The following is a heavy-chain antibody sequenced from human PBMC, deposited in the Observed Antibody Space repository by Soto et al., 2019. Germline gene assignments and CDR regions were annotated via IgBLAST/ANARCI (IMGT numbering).Heavy chain of an antibody. CDR1: GYTFTSYY. D-gene: IGHD5-18*01. J-gene: IGHJ4*02. CDR3: ARDPYTAMAPNRFDY. Sequence: QVQLVQSGAEVKKPGASVKVSCKASGYTFTSYYLHWVRQAPGQGLEWMGIINPSGGSSSYAQKFQVRLTMTRDTSTSTVYMELSSLRSEDTAVYYCARDPYTAMAPNRFDYWGQGTLVTVSS. CDR2: INPSGGSS. V-gene: IGHV1-46*03.